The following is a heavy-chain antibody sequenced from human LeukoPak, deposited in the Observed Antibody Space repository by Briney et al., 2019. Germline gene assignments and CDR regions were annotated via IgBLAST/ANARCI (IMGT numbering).Heavy chain of an antibody. D-gene: IGHD6-19*01. CDR1: GYTFTTYG. CDR2: ISTYDDNI. V-gene: IGHV1-18*01. CDR3: ARDPYSSGRVGSAFDI. J-gene: IGHJ3*02. Sequence: ASVKVSCKASGYTFTTYGLSWVRQAPGQGLEWLGWISTYDDNIKYAQSLQGRLTLTIDTSTSTAYMELRSLTSDDTAVYYCARDPYSSGRVGSAFDIWGQGTMVTVSS.